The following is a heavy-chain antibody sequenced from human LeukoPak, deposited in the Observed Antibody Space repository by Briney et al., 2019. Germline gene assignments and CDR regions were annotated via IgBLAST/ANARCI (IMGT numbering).Heavy chain of an antibody. D-gene: IGHD4-17*01. CDR1: GFTFSSYG. Sequence: GGSLRLSCAASGFTFSSYGMHWVRQAPGKGLEWVAFIRYDGSNKYYADSVKGRFTISRDNSKNTLYLRMNSLRAEDTAVYYCAKDGKMTTVTTYSDYWGQGTLVTVSS. V-gene: IGHV3-30*02. J-gene: IGHJ4*02. CDR2: IRYDGSNK. CDR3: AKDGKMTTVTTYSDY.